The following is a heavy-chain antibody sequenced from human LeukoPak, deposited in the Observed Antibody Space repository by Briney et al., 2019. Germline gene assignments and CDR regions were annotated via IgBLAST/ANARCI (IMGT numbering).Heavy chain of an antibody. J-gene: IGHJ4*02. V-gene: IGHV3-30*02. CDR3: FVGPHPYDSGDWPPN. D-gene: IGHD3-10*01. CDR1: GFTFNSYG. CDR2: IRYDGSNK. Sequence: PGGSLRLSCAASGFTFNSYGMHWVRQAPGKGLEWVAFIRYDGSNKYYADSVRGRFTISRDNSKNTVYLQMNSLRSDDTAVYYCFVGPHPYDSGDWPPNWGQGTLVTVSS.